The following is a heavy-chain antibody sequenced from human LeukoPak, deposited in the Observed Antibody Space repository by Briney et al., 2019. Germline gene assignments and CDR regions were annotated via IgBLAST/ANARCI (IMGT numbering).Heavy chain of an antibody. CDR2: IYTGGST. CDR3: ARALGYCSSTSCETDGLDP. J-gene: IGHJ5*02. D-gene: IGHD2-2*01. V-gene: IGHV4-4*07. Sequence: SETLSLTCTVSGGSISSYYWSWIRQPAGKGLEWIGRIYTGGSTNYNPSLKSRVTMSVDTSKNQFSLKLSSVTAADTAVYYCARALGYCSSTSCETDGLDPWGQGTLVTVSS. CDR1: GGSISSYY.